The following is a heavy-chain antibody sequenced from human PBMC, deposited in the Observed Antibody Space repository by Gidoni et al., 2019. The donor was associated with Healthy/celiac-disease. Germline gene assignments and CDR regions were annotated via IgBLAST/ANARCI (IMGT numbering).Heavy chain of an antibody. CDR2: INHSGST. Sequence: QVQLQQWGAGLLKPSETLSLTSAVYGGSFSGYYWSWIRQPPGKGLEWIGEINHSGSTNYNPSLKSRVTRSVDTSKNQFSLKLSSVTAADTAVYYCARSGVRGYYYYGMDVWGQGTTVTVSS. CDR3: ARSGVRGYYYYGMDV. V-gene: IGHV4-34*01. J-gene: IGHJ6*02. CDR1: GGSFSGYY. D-gene: IGHD3-10*01.